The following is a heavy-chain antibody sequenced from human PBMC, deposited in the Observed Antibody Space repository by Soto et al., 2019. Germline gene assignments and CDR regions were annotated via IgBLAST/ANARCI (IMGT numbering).Heavy chain of an antibody. CDR1: GLTFSSYS. CDR3: ASPMTTVTTDFDC. CDR2: ISSSSSYI. V-gene: IGHV3-21*01. D-gene: IGHD4-17*01. Sequence: GGSLRLSCAASGLTFSSYSMNWVRQAPGKGLEWVSSISSSSSYIYYADSVKGRFTISRDNAKNSLYLQMNSLRAEDTAVYYCASPMTTVTTDFDCWGQGTLFTVSS. J-gene: IGHJ4*02.